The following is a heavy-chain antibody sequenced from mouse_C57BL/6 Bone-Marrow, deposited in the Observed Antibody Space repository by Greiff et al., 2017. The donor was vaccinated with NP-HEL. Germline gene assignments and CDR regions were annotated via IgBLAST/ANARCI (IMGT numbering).Heavy chain of an antibody. CDR1: GYTFTSYW. D-gene: IGHD1-1*01. CDR2: IDPSDSYT. Sequence: QVHVKQPGAELVMPGASVKLSCKASGYTFTSYWMHWVKQRPGQGLEWIGEIDPSDSYTNYNQKFKGKSTLTVDKSSSTAYMQLSSLTSEDSAVYYCARSYGSSYDYFDYWGQGTTLTVSS. J-gene: IGHJ2*01. CDR3: ARSYGSSYDYFDY. V-gene: IGHV1-69*01.